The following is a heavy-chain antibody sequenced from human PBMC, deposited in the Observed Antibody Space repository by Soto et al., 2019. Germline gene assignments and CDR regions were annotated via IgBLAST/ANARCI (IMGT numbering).Heavy chain of an antibody. CDR3: GRGYGGVVVYFDH. J-gene: IGHJ4*02. CDR2: INPNEGTT. D-gene: IGHD3-16*02. Sequence: QVQLVQSGAELKKPGASVKITCQASGYTFTRYYIHWVRQAPGQGLEWMGVINPNEGTTTYAPKFQGRLAMTSDTSTSTVYMEMSSLRSDDTAVYYFGRGYGGVVVYFDHWGQGSLVTVSS. CDR1: GYTFTRYY. V-gene: IGHV1-46*01.